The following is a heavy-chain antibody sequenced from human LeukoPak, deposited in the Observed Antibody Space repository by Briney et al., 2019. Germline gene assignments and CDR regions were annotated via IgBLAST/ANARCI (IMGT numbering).Heavy chain of an antibody. J-gene: IGHJ4*02. D-gene: IGHD3-22*01. CDR3: ARDYYDSSGYPPHFDY. Sequence: GGSLRLSCAASGFTFSSYEMNWVRQAPGKGLEWVSYISSSGSTIYYADSVKGRFTISRDNAKSSLYLQMNSLRAEDTAVYYCARDYYDSSGYPPHFDYWGQGTLVTVSS. CDR2: ISSSGSTI. V-gene: IGHV3-48*03. CDR1: GFTFSSYE.